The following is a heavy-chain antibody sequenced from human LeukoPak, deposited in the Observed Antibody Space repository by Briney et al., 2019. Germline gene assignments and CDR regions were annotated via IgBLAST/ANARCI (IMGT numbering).Heavy chain of an antibody. D-gene: IGHD3-22*01. CDR1: GFTFSTYG. V-gene: IGHV3-30*03. CDR3: ARGDYYDSSGYYFPDAFDI. Sequence: GGSLRLSCAASGFTFSTYGMYWVRQAPGKGLEWVAVISYDGTNEYYADSVQGRFTISRDNSKNTLYLQMSSLRAEDTAVYYCARGDYYDSSGYYFPDAFDIWGQGTMVTVSS. J-gene: IGHJ3*02. CDR2: ISYDGTNE.